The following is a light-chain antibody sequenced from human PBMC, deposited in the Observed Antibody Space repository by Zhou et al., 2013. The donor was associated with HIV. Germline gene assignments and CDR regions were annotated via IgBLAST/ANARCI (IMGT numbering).Light chain of an antibody. CDR1: QGISNF. CDR2: AAS. Sequence: DIQMTQSPSSLSASVGDRVTITCRASQGISNFLAWYQQKPGKPPKVLIYAASTLQSGVPSRFSGSGSGTDFTPPSAACSLEDVATYYCQKYNTAPWTFGQGTKVEMK. CDR3: QKYNTAPWT. V-gene: IGKV1-27*01. J-gene: IGKJ1*01.